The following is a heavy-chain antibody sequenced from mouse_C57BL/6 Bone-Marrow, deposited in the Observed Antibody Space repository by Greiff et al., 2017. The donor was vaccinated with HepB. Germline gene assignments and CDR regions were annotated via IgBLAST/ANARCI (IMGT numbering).Heavy chain of an antibody. J-gene: IGHJ3*01. CDR1: GYTFTSYG. CDR2: IYPRSGNT. D-gene: IGHD2-4*01. Sequence: VMLVESGAELARPGASVKLSCKASGYTFTSYGISWVKQRTGQGLEWIGEIYPRSGNTYYNEKFKGKATLTADKSSSTAYMELRSLTSEDSAVYFCARRGYDYDGAWFAYWGQGTLVTVSA. V-gene: IGHV1-81*01. CDR3: ARRGYDYDGAWFAY.